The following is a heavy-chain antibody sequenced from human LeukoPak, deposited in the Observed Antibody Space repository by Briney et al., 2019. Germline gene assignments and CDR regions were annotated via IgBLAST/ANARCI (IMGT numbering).Heavy chain of an antibody. V-gene: IGHV3-48*01. J-gene: IGHJ6*03. Sequence: GGSLRLSCAASGFTFSSYSMNWVRQAPGKGLEWVSYISSSSSTIYYADSVKGRFTISRDNAKNSLYLQMNSLRAEDTAVFYCARDPGGSGYYYVYYYMDVWGKGTTVTVSS. CDR3: ARDPGGSGYYYVYYYMDV. CDR1: GFTFSSYS. CDR2: ISSSSSTI. D-gene: IGHD3-22*01.